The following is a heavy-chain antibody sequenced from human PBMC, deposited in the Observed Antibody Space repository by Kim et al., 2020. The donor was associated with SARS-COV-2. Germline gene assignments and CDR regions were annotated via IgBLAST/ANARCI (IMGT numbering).Heavy chain of an antibody. J-gene: IGHJ5*02. CDR2: IYYSGST. CDR1: GGSISSSSYY. Sequence: SETLSLTCTVSGGSISSSSYYWGWIRQPPGKGLEWIGSIYYSGSTYYNPSLKSRVTISVDTSKNQFSLKLSSVTAADTAVYYCARDVPNRAGTGWFDPWGQGTLVTVSS. CDR3: ARDVPNRAGTGWFDP. D-gene: IGHD6-19*01. V-gene: IGHV4-39*07.